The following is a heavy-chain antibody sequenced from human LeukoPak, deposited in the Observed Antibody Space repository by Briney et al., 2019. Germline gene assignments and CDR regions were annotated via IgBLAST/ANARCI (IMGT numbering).Heavy chain of an antibody. J-gene: IGHJ4*02. CDR3: ARGMFKHGRFPYYCDI. Sequence: PGGSLRLSCAASGFTFTTSWMSWVRQAPGKGLEWVGNMNKDRSGGDFVDSAKGRFTISRDNAKNTLYVQMHSVRSEDTDVSYCARGMFKHGRFPYYCDIWRQGALVTVFS. V-gene: IGHV3-7*04. CDR2: MNKDRSGG. CDR1: GFTFTTSW. D-gene: IGHD3-10*01.